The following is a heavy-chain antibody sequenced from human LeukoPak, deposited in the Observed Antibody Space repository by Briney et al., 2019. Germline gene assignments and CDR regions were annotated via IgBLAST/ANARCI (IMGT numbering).Heavy chain of an antibody. D-gene: IGHD2-15*01. CDR2: IKSKTDGGTT. CDR3: TTDPGYIVVVVAAG. Sequence: GGSLRLSCAASGFTFSNAWMSWVRQAPGKGLEWVGRIKSKTDGGTTDYAAPVKGRFTISRDDSKNTLYLQMNSLKTEDTAVYYCTTDPGYIVVVVAAGWGQGTLVTVSS. J-gene: IGHJ4*02. CDR1: GFTFSNAW. V-gene: IGHV3-15*01.